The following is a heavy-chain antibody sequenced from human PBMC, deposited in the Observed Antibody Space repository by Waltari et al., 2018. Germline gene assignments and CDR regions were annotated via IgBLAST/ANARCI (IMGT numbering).Heavy chain of an antibody. D-gene: IGHD2-15*01. CDR2: INPNSGDT. Sequence: QVQLVQSGTEVKKPGASVKVSCETSGYTFTDYYIHWVRQAPGQGLEWMGWINPNSGDTNYAQKCQGRVTMTRDTSISTAYMELSRLRSDDAAVYYCARLGVTCSGAMCYSVDSWGQGTLVTVSS. J-gene: IGHJ4*02. V-gene: IGHV1-2*02. CDR3: ARLGVTCSGAMCYSVDS. CDR1: GYTFTDYY.